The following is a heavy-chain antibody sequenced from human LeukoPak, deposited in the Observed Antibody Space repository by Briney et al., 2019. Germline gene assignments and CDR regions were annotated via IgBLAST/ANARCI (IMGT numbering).Heavy chain of an antibody. CDR2: IIPILDLT. J-gene: IGHJ4*02. Sequence: SVKVSCKASGGTFNHFGINWVRQAPGQGLEWMGRIIPILDLTKYAPKIQDRVTITADKSTSTAYMELNSLRSEDTAVYYCARDFPGDDSGYAGWGQGTLVTVSS. CDR3: ARDFPGDDSGYAG. D-gene: IGHD5-12*01. CDR1: GGTFNHFG. V-gene: IGHV1-69*04.